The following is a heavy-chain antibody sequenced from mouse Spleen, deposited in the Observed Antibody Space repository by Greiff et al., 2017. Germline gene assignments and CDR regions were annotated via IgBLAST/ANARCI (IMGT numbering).Heavy chain of an antibody. CDR2: IYPRDGST. D-gene: IGHD2-4*01. CDR3: ARERRIYYDYDVFDY. J-gene: IGHJ2*01. CDR1: GYTFTSYD. V-gene: IGHV1-85*01. Sequence: VQLQESGPELVKPGASVKLSCKASGYTFTSYDINWVKQRPGQGLEWIGWIYPRDGSTKYNEKFKGKATLTVDTSSSTAYMELHSLTSEDSAVYFCARERRIYYDYDVFDYWGQGTTLTVSS.